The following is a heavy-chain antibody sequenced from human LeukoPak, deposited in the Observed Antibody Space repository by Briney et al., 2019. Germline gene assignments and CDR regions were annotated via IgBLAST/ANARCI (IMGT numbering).Heavy chain of an antibody. CDR2: ISNNGGST. CDR3: ARGANTVTTPLDY. Sequence: PGGSLRLSCAASGFTFSSYAMHWVRQAPGKGLEYVSGISNNGGSTYYANSVKGRFTISRDNSKNTLNLQMGSLRADDMAVYYCARGANTVTTPLDYWGQGTLVTVSS. V-gene: IGHV3-64*01. CDR1: GFTFSSYA. J-gene: IGHJ4*02. D-gene: IGHD4-17*01.